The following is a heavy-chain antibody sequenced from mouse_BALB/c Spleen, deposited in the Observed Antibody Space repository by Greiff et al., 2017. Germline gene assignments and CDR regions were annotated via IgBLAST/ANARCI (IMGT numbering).Heavy chain of an antibody. CDR1: GYTFTDYN. V-gene: IGHV1S29*02. J-gene: IGHJ3*01. Sequence: EVKLVESGPELVKPGASVKISCKASGYTFTDYNMHWVKQSHGKSLEWIGYIYPYNGGTGYNQKFKSKATLTVDNSSSTAYMELRSLTSEDSAVYYCARDYGNYLAWFAYWGQGTLVTVSA. CDR3: ARDYGNYLAWFAY. D-gene: IGHD2-1*01. CDR2: IYPYNGGT.